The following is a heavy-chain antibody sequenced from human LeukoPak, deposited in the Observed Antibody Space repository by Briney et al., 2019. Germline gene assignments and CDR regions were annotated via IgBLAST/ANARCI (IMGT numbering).Heavy chain of an antibody. CDR2: IDKKDKGYATAT. V-gene: IGHV3-73*01. D-gene: IGHD1-26*01. J-gene: IGHJ5*02. Sequence: GGSLTLSCAASGFTFSGSAIHWVRQSSGKGLEWVGQIDKKDKGYATATAYAASVKGRFTISRVDSINTAYLQMKSLKTEDTALYYCTRDSGTYNWFDPWGQGTLVTVSS. CDR1: GFTFSGSA. CDR3: TRDSGTYNWFDP.